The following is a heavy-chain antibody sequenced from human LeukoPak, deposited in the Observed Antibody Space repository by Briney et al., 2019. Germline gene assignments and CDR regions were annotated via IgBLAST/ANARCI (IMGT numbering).Heavy chain of an antibody. D-gene: IGHD2-21*02. J-gene: IGHJ3*02. CDR1: GGSISSYY. CDR2: IYTSGST. V-gene: IGHV4-4*09. Sequence: SETLSLTCTVSGGSISSYYWSWIRQPPGKGLEWIGYIYTSGSTNYNPSLKSRVTISVDTSKNQFSLRLSSVTAADTAVYYCARGRGGDPYAFDIWGQGTMVTVSS. CDR3: ARGRGGDPYAFDI.